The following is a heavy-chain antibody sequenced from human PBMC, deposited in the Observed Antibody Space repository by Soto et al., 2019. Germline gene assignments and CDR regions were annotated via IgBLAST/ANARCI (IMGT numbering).Heavy chain of an antibody. CDR1: GYTFTGYY. V-gene: IGHV1-2*04. CDR2: INPNSGGT. CDR3: ARGGDDIVVVPAAPNSDPFDP. J-gene: IGHJ5*02. D-gene: IGHD2-2*01. Sequence: ASVKVSCKASGYTFTGYYMHWVRQAPGQGLEWMGWINPNSGGTNYAQKFQGWVTMTRDTSISTAYMELSRLRSDDTAVYYCARGGDDIVVVPAAPNSDPFDPWGQGTLVTSPQ.